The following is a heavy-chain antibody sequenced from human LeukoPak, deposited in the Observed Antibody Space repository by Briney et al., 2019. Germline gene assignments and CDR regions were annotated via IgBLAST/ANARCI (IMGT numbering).Heavy chain of an antibody. J-gene: IGHJ4*02. Sequence: GGSLRLSCGASGFTFSTYNINWVRQAPGKGLEWVSYISSSRRTISYADSVKGRFTISRDNAKNSLYLQMNSLRAEDTAVYYCARASEGPTYYYDSSGYYFDYWGQGTLVTVSS. V-gene: IGHV3-48*01. CDR3: ARASEGPTYYYDSSGYYFDY. D-gene: IGHD3-22*01. CDR2: ISSSRRTI. CDR1: GFTFSTYN.